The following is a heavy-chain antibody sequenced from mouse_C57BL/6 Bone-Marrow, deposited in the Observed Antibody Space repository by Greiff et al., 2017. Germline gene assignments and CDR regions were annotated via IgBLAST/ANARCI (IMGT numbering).Heavy chain of an antibody. V-gene: IGHV1-64*01. D-gene: IGHD2-2*01. CDR3: STMVTGRGYYYAMDD. CDR1: GYTFTSYW. Sequence: QVQLQQPGAELVKPGASVKLSCKASGYTFTSYWMHWVKQRPGQGLEWIGMIHPNSGSTNYNEKFKSKATLTVDKSSSTAYMQLSSLTSEDSAVYYCSTMVTGRGYYYAMDDWGQGTSVTVSS. CDR2: IHPNSGST. J-gene: IGHJ4*01.